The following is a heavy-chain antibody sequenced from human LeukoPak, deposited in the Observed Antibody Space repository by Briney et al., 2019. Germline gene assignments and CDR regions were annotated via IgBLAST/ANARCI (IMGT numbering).Heavy chain of an antibody. CDR1: GGSISSYY. D-gene: IGHD3-3*01. J-gene: IGHJ6*02. CDR2: IYQSGSS. V-gene: IGHV4-59*12. Sequence: SETLSLTCTVSGGSISSYYWSWIRQPPGKGLEWIGYIYQSGSSYCNPSLKSRVTISVDRSKNQFSLKLSSVTAADTAVYYCARYDFWRGYDGWSQGTTVTVCS. CDR3: ARYDFWRGYDG.